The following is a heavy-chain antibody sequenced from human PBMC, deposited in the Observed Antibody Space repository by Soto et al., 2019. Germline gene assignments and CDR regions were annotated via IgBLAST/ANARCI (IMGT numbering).Heavy chain of an antibody. CDR2: ISGNSGKT. V-gene: IGHV3-23*01. Sequence: EVQLLESGGGLVQPGGSLRLSCTASGFTFSSYAMSWVRQAPGKELEWVSTISGNSGKTNYAESVKGRFFISRDNSKNTVHLQLDSLRAEDTAVYFCAKLGFVLMELYYFHQWGHGTLVTVSS. CDR1: GFTFSSYA. CDR3: AKLGFVLMELYYFHQ. D-gene: IGHD2-8*01. J-gene: IGHJ4*01.